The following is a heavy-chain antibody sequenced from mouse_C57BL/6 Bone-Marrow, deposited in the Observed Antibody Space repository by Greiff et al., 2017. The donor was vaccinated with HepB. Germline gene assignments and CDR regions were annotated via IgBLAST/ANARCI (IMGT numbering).Heavy chain of an antibody. D-gene: IGHD2-3*01. J-gene: IGHJ3*01. V-gene: IGHV1-61*01. CDR1: GYTFTSYW. CDR2: IYPSDSET. CDR3: AREGYDGCFAY. Sequence: VQLQQPGAELVRPGSSVKLSCKASGYTFTSYWMDWVKQSPGQGLEWIGNIYPSDSETHYNQKFKDKATLTVDKSSSTAYMQLSSLTSEDSAVYYCAREGYDGCFAYWGQGTLVTVSA.